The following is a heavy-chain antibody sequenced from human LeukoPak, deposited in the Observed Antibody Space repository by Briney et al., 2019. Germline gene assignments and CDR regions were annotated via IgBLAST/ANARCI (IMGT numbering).Heavy chain of an antibody. CDR3: ARVGDHYHWYLDL. CDR1: GFSVSTNY. V-gene: IGHV3-53*01. Sequence: PGGSLTLSCAASGFSVSTNYMNWVRQAPGKGLEWVSILYSGSSTYYTDSVKGRFTISRDNSGNTLYLHMTNLRAEDTAVYYCARVGDHYHWYLDLWGRGSLLTVSS. CDR2: LYSGSST. D-gene: IGHD3-10*01. J-gene: IGHJ2*01.